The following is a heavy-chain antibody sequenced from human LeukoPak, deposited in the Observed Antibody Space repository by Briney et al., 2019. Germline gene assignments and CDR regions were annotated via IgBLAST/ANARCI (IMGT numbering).Heavy chain of an antibody. CDR3: AMTTVTRNWFDP. D-gene: IGHD4-17*01. J-gene: IGHJ5*02. V-gene: IGHV1-2*02. CDR1: GYTFTGYY. Sequence: ASVKVSCKASGYTFTGYYMHWVRQAPGQGLEWMGWINPNSGGTNYAQRFQGRVTMTRDTSISTAYMELSSLRSEDTAVYYCAMTTVTRNWFDPWGQGTLVTVSS. CDR2: INPNSGGT.